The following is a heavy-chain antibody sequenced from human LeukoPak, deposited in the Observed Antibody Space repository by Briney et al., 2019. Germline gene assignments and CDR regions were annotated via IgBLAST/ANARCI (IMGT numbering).Heavy chain of an antibody. J-gene: IGHJ4*02. CDR1: GFIFSYYW. D-gene: IGHD3-16*01. V-gene: IGHV3-7*01. CDR2: IKEDGSDK. CDR3: ARYDGGVAIDY. Sequence: GGSLRLSCAASGFIFSYYWMSWVRQAPGKGLEWVANIKEDGSDKYYVDSVKGRFTISRHNAKNSLYLQMNSLRAEDTAVYYCARYDGGVAIDYWGQGTLVTVSS.